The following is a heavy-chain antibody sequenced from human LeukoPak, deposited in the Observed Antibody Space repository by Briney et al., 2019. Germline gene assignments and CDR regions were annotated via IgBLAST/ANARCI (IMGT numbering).Heavy chain of an antibody. J-gene: IGHJ6*03. CDR3: ARGISDSSGYYQIYYCYMDV. Sequence: SETLSLTCTVSGGSISSYYWSWVRQPPGKGLEWIGEINHSGSTNYNPSLKSRVTISVDTSKNQFSLKLSSVTAADTAVYYCARGISDSSGYYQIYYCYMDVWGKGTTVTVSS. D-gene: IGHD3-22*01. CDR2: INHSGST. V-gene: IGHV4-34*01. CDR1: GGSISSYY.